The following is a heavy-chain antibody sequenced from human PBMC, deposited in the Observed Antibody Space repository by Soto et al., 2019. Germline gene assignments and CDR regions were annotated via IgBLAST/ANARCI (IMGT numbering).Heavy chain of an antibody. J-gene: IGHJ6*02. V-gene: IGHV3-7*01. D-gene: IGHD6-19*01. CDR3: ARESSRPLYQWLYLYYYYGMDV. Sequence: GGSLRLSCAASGFTFSSYWMSWVRQAPGKGLEWVANIKQDGSEKYYVDSVKGRFTISRDNAKNSLYLQMNNLRAEDTAVYYCARESSRPLYQWLYLYYYYGMDVWGQGTTVTVSS. CDR2: IKQDGSEK. CDR1: GFTFSSYW.